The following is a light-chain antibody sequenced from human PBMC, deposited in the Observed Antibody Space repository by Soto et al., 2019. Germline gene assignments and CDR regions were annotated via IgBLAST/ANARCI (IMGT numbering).Light chain of an antibody. Sequence: DVQMTQSPLSLSASVGDRVTITCRASETISTYLNWYQQRPGKAPKLLIYAASSLQSGVPSRFSGSRSGPDFTLTISSLQPEDFATYYCQQSYSSPPTFGQGTKVDI. V-gene: IGKV1-39*01. CDR2: AAS. CDR1: ETISTY. CDR3: QQSYSSPPT. J-gene: IGKJ1*01.